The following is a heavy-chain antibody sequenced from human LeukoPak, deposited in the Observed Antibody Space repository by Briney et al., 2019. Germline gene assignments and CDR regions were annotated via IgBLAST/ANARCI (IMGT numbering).Heavy chain of an antibody. CDR1: GFTVSNNY. J-gene: IGHJ6*02. V-gene: IGHV3-53*01. D-gene: IGHD6-13*01. Sequence: PGGSLRLSCAVSGFTVSNNYMSWVRQAPGKGLEWVSVIYSDGSTWYADSVKGRFTISRDNSKNTLYLQMNSLRVEDTAVYYCARDRSSWYGYYSYDMDVWGQGTTVTVSS. CDR2: IYSDGST. CDR3: ARDRSSWYGYYSYDMDV.